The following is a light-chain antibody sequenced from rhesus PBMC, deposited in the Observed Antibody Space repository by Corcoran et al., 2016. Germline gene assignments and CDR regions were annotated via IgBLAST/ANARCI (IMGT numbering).Light chain of an antibody. Sequence: DIQMTQSPSSLSASVGARVTITCRASQGINDYLSWYQTKPGKAPKRLIYAASSLESVVPSRFSGSGSGTEFTLTISSLQPEDFAAYYCLQGYSTPYSFGQGTKVEIK. CDR2: AAS. CDR1: QGINDY. CDR3: LQGYSTPYS. J-gene: IGKJ2*01. V-gene: IGKV1-36*02.